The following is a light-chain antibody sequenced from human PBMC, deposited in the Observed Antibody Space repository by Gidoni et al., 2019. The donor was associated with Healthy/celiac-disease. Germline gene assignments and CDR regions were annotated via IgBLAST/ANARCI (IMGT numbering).Light chain of an antibody. CDR1: QSISSW. J-gene: IGKJ1*01. V-gene: IGKV1-5*03. CDR3: QQYNSYSPWT. CDR2: KAS. Sequence: DIQMTQPPPTLSASVGDRVTITCRASQSISSWLAWYQQKPGKAPKLLIYKASSLESGVPSRFSGSGSGTEFTLTISSLQPDDFATYYCQQYNSYSPWTFGQGTKVEIK.